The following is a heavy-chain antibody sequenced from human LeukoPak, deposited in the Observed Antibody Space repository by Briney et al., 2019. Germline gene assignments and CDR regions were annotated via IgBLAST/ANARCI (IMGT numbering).Heavy chain of an antibody. V-gene: IGHV7-4-1*02. Sequence: ASVKVSCKASGYTFTSYAMNWVRQAAGQGREWMGWINTNTGNPTYAQGFTGRFVFSLDTSVSTAYLQISSLKAEDTAVYYCARVVAVAGTSLYSFDYWGQGTLVTVSS. CDR3: ARVVAVAGTSLYSFDY. CDR1: GYTFTSYA. D-gene: IGHD6-19*01. CDR2: INTNTGNP. J-gene: IGHJ4*02.